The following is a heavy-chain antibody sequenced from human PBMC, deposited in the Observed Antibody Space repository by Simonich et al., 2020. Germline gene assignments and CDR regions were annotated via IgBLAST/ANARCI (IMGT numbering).Heavy chain of an antibody. V-gene: IGHV3-21*01. CDR2: ISSSSSYI. CDR3: ARWIAVAGTGAYGMDV. J-gene: IGHJ6*02. CDR1: GFTFSSYS. D-gene: IGHD6-19*01. Sequence: EVQLVESGVGLVKPGGSLRLSFAASGFTFSSYSMNWVRQAPGKGLEWVSSISSSSSYIYYADAVKGRSNISRDNAKNSLYLQMTSLRAEDTAVYYCARWIAVAGTGAYGMDVWGQGTTVTVSS.